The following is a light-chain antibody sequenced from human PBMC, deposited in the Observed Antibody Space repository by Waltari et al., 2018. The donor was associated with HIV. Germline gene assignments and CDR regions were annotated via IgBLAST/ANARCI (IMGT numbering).Light chain of an antibody. V-gene: IGLV2-14*01. J-gene: IGLJ2*01. Sequence: QSALTQPASVSGSPVQSITISCTGTSSDVGGYNYVSWYQHHPGKVPKLMIYEVSNLPAGVSNRFSCSKSGNTASLTISGLQAEDEADYYCTSYTTSTTVIFGGGTKLTVL. CDR1: SSDVGGYNY. CDR2: EVS. CDR3: TSYTTSTTVI.